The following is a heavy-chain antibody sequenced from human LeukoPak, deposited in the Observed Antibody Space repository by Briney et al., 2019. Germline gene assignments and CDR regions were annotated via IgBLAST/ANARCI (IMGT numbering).Heavy chain of an antibody. CDR1: GFTFYVYV. CDR3: TLHYDSSGFFPD. J-gene: IGHJ4*02. V-gene: IGHV3-49*04. CDR2: IRCTAYGGIT. D-gene: IGHD3-22*01. Sequence: GGSLSLSCTPSGFTFYVYVVRWVRHAPGKALEWVGFIRCTAYGGITAYAASVKGRFTISRDDSKSIAYLQMNSLKTEDTAVYYCTLHYDSSGFFPDWGQGTLVTVSS.